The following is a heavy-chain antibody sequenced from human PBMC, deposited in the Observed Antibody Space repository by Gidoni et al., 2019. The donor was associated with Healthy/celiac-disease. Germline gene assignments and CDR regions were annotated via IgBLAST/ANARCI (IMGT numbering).Heavy chain of an antibody. J-gene: IGHJ6*02. Sequence: QVQLVQSGAEVKKPGSSVKVSCKASGGTFSSYAISWVRQAPGQGLEWMGGIIPIFGTANYAQKFQGRVTITADESTSTAYMELSSLRSEDTAVYYCARDPDTAMVTGYYYYGMDVWGQGTTVTVSS. CDR3: ARDPDTAMVTGYYYYGMDV. CDR2: IIPIFGTA. D-gene: IGHD5-18*01. V-gene: IGHV1-69*01. CDR1: GGTFSSYA.